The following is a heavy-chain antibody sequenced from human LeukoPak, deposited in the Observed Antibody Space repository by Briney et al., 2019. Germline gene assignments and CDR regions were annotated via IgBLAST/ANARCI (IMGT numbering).Heavy chain of an antibody. V-gene: IGHV3-33*01. D-gene: IGHD6-25*01. CDR1: GFTFSSHG. Sequence: GGPLRLSCAASGFTFSSHGMQCVRHAPGKGLVWVAVIWYDGSNIYYGDSVKGRFTISRDNSKNTLYLLMNSLRAEDTAVYYWARFFEPASSGPWFDPWGQGTLVTVSS. CDR2: IWYDGSNI. J-gene: IGHJ5*02. CDR3: ARFFEPASSGPWFDP.